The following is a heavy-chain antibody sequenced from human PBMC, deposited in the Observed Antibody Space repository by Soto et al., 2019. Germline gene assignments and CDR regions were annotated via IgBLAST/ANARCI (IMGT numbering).Heavy chain of an antibody. CDR3: ARDRGTAAAPYGMDV. Sequence: ASVKVSCKASGYTFTSYGISWVRQAPGQGLEWMGWISAYNGNTDYAQKLQGRVTMTTDTSTSTAYMELRSLRSDDTAVYYCARDRGTAAAPYGMDVWGQGTTVTVSS. D-gene: IGHD6-13*01. J-gene: IGHJ6*02. V-gene: IGHV1-18*01. CDR1: GYTFTSYG. CDR2: ISAYNGNT.